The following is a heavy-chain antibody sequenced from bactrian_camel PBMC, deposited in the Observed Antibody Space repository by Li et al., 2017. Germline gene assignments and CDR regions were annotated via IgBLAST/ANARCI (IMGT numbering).Heavy chain of an antibody. V-gene: IGHV3S31*01. J-gene: IGHJ4*01. CDR3: AVKEGVSKPWTVLKSVQYNH. CDR2: LDSDGSPS. CDR1: GYVGRHNIC. Sequence: QLVESGGGSVQAGGSLRLSCAASGYVGRHNICLGWFRQTPGKAREWIAALDSDGSPSYADSVKGRFTVSKDNAKNTLYLQMDNLLPADTAMYYCAVKEGVSKPWTVLKSVQYNHCGQGTQVTVS.